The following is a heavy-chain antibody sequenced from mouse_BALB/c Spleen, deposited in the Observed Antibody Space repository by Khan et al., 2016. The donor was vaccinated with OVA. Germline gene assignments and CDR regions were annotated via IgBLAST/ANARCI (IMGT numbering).Heavy chain of an antibody. CDR3: AKGVWYYYYALDY. V-gene: IGHV2-6-5*01. CDR2: IWGGGST. CDR1: GFSLTDYG. Sequence: QVQLKQSGPGLVAPSQSLSITCTVSGFSLTDYGVSWIRQPPGKGLEWLGVIWGGGSTYYNSALKSRLSISKDNSKSQVFLKMSSLQTDDTAMYYCAKGVWYYYYALDYWGQGTSVTVSS. D-gene: IGHD1-1*02. J-gene: IGHJ4*01.